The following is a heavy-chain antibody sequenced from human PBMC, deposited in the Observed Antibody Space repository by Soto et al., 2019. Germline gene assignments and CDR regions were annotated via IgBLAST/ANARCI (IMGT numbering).Heavy chain of an antibody. V-gene: IGHV3-48*01. CDR1: GFTFSSYS. J-gene: IGHJ5*02. Sequence: GGSLRLSCAASGFTFSSYSMNWVRQAPGKGLEWVSYISSSSSTIYYADSVKGRFTISRDNAKNSLYLQMNSLRAEDTAVYYCARDREGSTSPDGFDPWGQGTLVTVSS. D-gene: IGHD2-2*01. CDR2: ISSSSSTI. CDR3: ARDREGSTSPDGFDP.